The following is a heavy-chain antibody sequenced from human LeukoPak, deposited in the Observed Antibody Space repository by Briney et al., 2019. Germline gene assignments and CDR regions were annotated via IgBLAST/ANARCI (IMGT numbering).Heavy chain of an antibody. Sequence: GGSLRLSCAASGFTFSSYGMHWVRQAPGKGLEWVAFIRYDGSHKYYADSVKGRFTISRDNSKNTLNLQMNSLRVEDTAVYYCAKKPSGYTYGGYFDYWGQGTLVTVSS. J-gene: IGHJ4*02. V-gene: IGHV3-30*02. CDR1: GFTFSSYG. D-gene: IGHD5-18*01. CDR3: AKKPSGYTYGGYFDY. CDR2: IRYDGSHK.